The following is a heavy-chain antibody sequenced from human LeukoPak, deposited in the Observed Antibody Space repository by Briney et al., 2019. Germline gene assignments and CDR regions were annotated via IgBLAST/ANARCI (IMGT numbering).Heavy chain of an antibody. D-gene: IGHD3-9*01. V-gene: IGHV4-30-4*08. CDR3: ARVVLGLRYFDWLLSPGYFDL. Sequence: SETLSLTCTVSGGSISSGDYYWSWIRQPPGKGLEWIGYIYYSGSTYYNPSLKSRVTISVDTSKNQFSLKLSSVTAADTAVCYCARVVLGLRYFDWLLSPGYFDLWGRGTLVTVSS. J-gene: IGHJ2*01. CDR1: GGSISSGDYY. CDR2: IYYSGST.